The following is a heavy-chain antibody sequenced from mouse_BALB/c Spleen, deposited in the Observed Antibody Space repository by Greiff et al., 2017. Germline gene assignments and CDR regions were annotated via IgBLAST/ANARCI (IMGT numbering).Heavy chain of an antibody. CDR1: GFSLSTSGMG. D-gene: IGHD1-2*01. CDR3: ARIEFITTATSGFAY. CDR2: IWWDDDK. J-gene: IGHJ3*01. Sequence: QVTLKVSGPGILQPSQTLSLTCSFSGFSLSTSGMGVGWIRQPSGKGLEWLAHIWWDDDKRYNPALRSRLTISKDTSSNQVFLKIASVDTADTATYYCARIEFITTATSGFAYWGQGTLVTVSA. V-gene: IGHV8-8*01.